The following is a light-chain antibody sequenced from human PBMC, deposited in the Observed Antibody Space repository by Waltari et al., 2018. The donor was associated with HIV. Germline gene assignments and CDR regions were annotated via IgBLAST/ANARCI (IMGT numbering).Light chain of an antibody. Sequence: QSALTQPAPVSGSLGQSITISCTGTISDVGGLDFFSWYQQFPGKAPKVVIYDVNNRPSGVSDRFSGSKSGNTASLTISGLQAEDEADYYCDSHTNTFTRVFGTGTRVTVL. CDR3: DSHTNTFTRV. CDR1: ISDVGGLDF. V-gene: IGLV2-14*01. J-gene: IGLJ1*01. CDR2: DVN.